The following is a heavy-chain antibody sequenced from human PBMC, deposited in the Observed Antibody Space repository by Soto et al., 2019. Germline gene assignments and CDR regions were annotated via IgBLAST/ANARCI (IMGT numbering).Heavy chain of an antibody. Sequence: LSLTCTVYGGSFSGYFWNWIRQSPGKGLEWIGKVNHNGRNNYNPSLKSRVTISMDMSKNQFSLKLTSVTAADTAVYYCARGGSSDWQVAFDFWGQGTMVTVSS. J-gene: IGHJ3*01. CDR1: GGSFSGYF. D-gene: IGHD6-19*01. CDR2: VNHNGRN. CDR3: ARGGSSDWQVAFDF. V-gene: IGHV4-34*01.